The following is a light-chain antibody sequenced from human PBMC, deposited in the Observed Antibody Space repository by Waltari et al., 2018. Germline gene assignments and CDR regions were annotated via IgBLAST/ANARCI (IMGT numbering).Light chain of an antibody. Sequence: EIVLTQSPGTLSLSPGERATLSCRASQSVSSSYLAWYQQKPGQAPRLLIYGASSRATGIPDRFSGSGSGTDFTHTISRLEPEDFAVDYCQHYGSSPPITFGQGTRLEIK. CDR3: QHYGSSPPIT. J-gene: IGKJ5*01. CDR1: QSVSSSY. CDR2: GAS. V-gene: IGKV3-20*01.